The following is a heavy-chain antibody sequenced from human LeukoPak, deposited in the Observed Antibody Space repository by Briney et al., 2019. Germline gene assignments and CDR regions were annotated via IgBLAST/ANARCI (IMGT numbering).Heavy chain of an antibody. CDR3: ARSPYDILTGYSSDALDI. Sequence: GASVKVSCKASGYTFTIYGISWVPQAPGQALRWLGWFSASNGITYYAQKRQGRVTMTTHTSTSTAYMELRSLRSDDTAVYYCARSPYDILTGYSSDALDIWGQGTMVTVSS. D-gene: IGHD3-9*01. CDR1: GYTFTIYG. CDR2: FSASNGIT. V-gene: IGHV1-18*01. J-gene: IGHJ3*02.